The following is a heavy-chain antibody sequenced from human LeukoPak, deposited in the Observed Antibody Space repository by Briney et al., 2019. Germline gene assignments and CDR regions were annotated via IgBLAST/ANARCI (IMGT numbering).Heavy chain of an antibody. V-gene: IGHV3-21*01. CDR1: GLTFSSYS. D-gene: IGHD3-16*01. Sequence: GGSLRLSCAVSGLTFSSYSFNWVRQAPGKGLEWVSSITPTSSYIYYADSVKGRFTISRDNAKHSLYLQMTGLRVDDTAIYYCASQQDLKFILSSGGYYFDVWGQGSLVTVSS. J-gene: IGHJ4*02. CDR3: ASQQDLKFILSSGGYYFDV. CDR2: ITPTSSYI.